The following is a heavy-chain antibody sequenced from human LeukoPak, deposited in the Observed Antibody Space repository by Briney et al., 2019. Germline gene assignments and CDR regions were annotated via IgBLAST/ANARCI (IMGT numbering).Heavy chain of an antibody. CDR2: INPNSGGT. V-gene: IGHV1-2*02. CDR3: ARDNYDSSGYYSGVLVY. J-gene: IGHJ4*02. CDR1: GYTFTGYY. D-gene: IGHD3-22*01. Sequence: ASVKVSCKASGYTFTGYYMHWVRQAPGQGLEWMGWINPNSGGTNYAQKLQGRVTMTRDTSISTAYMELSRLRSDDTAVYYCARDNYDSSGYYSGVLVYWGQGTLVTVSS.